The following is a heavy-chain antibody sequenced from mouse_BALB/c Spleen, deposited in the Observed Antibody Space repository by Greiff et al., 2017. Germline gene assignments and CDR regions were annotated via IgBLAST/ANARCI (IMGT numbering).Heavy chain of an antibody. J-gene: IGHJ3*01. CDR2: IYPGDGST. V-gene: IGHV1S56*01. CDR1: GYTFTSYY. CDR3: AKGEGWLLGGWFAY. D-gene: IGHD2-3*01. Sequence: QVQLQQSGPELVKPGASVKMSCKASGYTFTSYYIHWVKQRPGQGLEWIGWIYPGDGSTKYNEKFKGKTTLTADKSSSTAYMLLTSLTSEDSAIYFCAKGEGWLLGGWFAYWGQGTLVTVSA.